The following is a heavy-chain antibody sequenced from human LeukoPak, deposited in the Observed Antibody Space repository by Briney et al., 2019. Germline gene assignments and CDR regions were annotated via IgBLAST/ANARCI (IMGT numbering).Heavy chain of an antibody. CDR1: GFTFSSYA. CDR2: ISGSGDST. J-gene: IGHJ4*02. V-gene: IGHV3-23*01. D-gene: IGHD2-2*01. Sequence: QPGGSLRLSCAASGFTFSSYAMSWVRQAPGKGLEWLSTISGSGDSTYYADSVKGRFTISRDNSKNTLYLQMNSLRAEDTAVYYCAKGFGETTAAKCYFEYWGQGTLVTVSS. CDR3: AKGFGETTAAKCYFEY.